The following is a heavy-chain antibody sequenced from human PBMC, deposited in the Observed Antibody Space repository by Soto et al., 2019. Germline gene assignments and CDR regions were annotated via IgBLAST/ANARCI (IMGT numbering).Heavy chain of an antibody. CDR3: AVGKGGTTSYWDYYGMDV. CDR1: GGTFSSYA. J-gene: IGHJ6*02. D-gene: IGHD1-7*01. Sequence: QVQLVQSGAEVKKPGSSVKVSCKASGGTFSSYAISWVRQAPGQGLEWMGGIIPIFGTANYAQKFQGRVTITADESTSTVYMELSSLRSEDTAVYYCAVGKGGTTSYWDYYGMDVWGQGTTVTVSS. V-gene: IGHV1-69*01. CDR2: IIPIFGTA.